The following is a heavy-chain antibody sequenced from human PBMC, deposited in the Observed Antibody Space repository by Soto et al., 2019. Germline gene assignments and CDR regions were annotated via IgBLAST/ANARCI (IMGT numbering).Heavy chain of an antibody. CDR3: ASGVGWAPLAY. D-gene: IGHD1-26*01. CDR2: ISAYNGNT. CDR1: GYTFTSYG. V-gene: IGHV1-18*01. Sequence: QVQLVQSGAEVKKPGASVKVSCKASGYTFTSYGISWVRQAPGQGVEWMGWISAYNGNTNYAQKLQGRVTITTDTSTSTASVELRSLRSADTAVYYCASGVGWAPLAYWGQGTLVTVSS. J-gene: IGHJ4*02.